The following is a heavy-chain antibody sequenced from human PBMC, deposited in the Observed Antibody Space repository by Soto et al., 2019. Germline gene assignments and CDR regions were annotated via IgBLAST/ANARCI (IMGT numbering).Heavy chain of an antibody. J-gene: IGHJ4*02. CDR2: INTDGSVA. CDR1: GLTFRSYW. V-gene: IGHV3-74*03. CDR3: VRDMQLWRLDS. Sequence: GGSLRLSCAASGLTFRSYWMHWVRQAPGKGLVWVSRINTDGSVAMYVDSVKGRFTTSRDNAKNTLYLHMNSLRAEDTAVYYCVRDMQLWRLDSWGRGTLVTVSS. D-gene: IGHD2-21*01.